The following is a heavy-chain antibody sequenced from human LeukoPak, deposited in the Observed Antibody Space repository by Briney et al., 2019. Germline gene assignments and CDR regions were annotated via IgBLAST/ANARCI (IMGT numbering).Heavy chain of an antibody. CDR2: ISWNSGSI. D-gene: IGHD1-26*01. CDR1: GFTFDDYA. V-gene: IGHV3-9*01. Sequence: GGSLRLSCAASGFTFDDYAMHWVRQAPGKGLEWVSGISWNSGSIGYADSVKGRFTISRDNAKNSLYLQMNSLRAEDTAVYYCARETWEAFDYWGQGTLVTVSS. J-gene: IGHJ4*02. CDR3: ARETWEAFDY.